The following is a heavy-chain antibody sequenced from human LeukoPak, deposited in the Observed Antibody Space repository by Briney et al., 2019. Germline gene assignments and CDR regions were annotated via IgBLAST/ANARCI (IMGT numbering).Heavy chain of an antibody. J-gene: IGHJ4*02. Sequence: SETLSLTCTVSGGSISGSSYYWGWIRQPPGKGLEWVGSIFYGGNTSYNPSLKSRVTISVDTSKNQFSLKVDSVTAADTAVFYCARHRSYHFDYWGQGMLVAVSS. V-gene: IGHV4-39*01. CDR3: ARHRSYHFDY. D-gene: IGHD3-16*02. CDR1: GGSISGSSYY. CDR2: IFYGGNT.